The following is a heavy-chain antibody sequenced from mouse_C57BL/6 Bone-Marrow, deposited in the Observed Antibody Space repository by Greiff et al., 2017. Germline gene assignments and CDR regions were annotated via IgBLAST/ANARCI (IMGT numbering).Heavy chain of an antibody. J-gene: IGHJ4*01. V-gene: IGHV1-7*01. CDR1: GYTFTSYW. Sequence: VQLQQSGAELAKPGASVKLSCKASGYTFTSYWMHWVKQRPGQGLEWIGYINRSSGYIKYNQKFKDKATLTADKSSSKAYMQLISLTYEDSAVYYCAGDYDDYANDYWGQGTSVTVSS. D-gene: IGHD2-4*01. CDR3: AGDYDDYANDY. CDR2: INRSSGYI.